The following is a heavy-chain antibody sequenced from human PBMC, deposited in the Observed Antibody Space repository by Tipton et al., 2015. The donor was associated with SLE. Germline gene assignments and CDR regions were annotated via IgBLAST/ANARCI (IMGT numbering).Heavy chain of an antibody. V-gene: IGHV4-61*01. CDR2: IYDSGST. J-gene: IGHJ1*01. Sequence: LRLSCTVSGGSVSSGSYYWNWIRQPPGKGLEWIGYIYDSGSTNYHPSLKSRVTISVDTSKNQFSLKLTSVTAADTAVYYCARQSFYRNGYTRGQGSLVTVSS. CDR3: ARQSFYRNGYT. D-gene: IGHD5-12*01. CDR1: GGSVSSGSYY.